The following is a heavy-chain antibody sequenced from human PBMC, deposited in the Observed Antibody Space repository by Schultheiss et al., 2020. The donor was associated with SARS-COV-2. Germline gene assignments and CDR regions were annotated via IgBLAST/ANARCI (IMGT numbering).Heavy chain of an antibody. J-gene: IGHJ4*02. CDR1: GFTFDDYA. CDR3: AKEAFDDYGDYPLDY. Sequence: GGSLRLSCAASGFTFDDYAMHWVRQAPGKGLEWVSGISWNSGSIGYADSVEGRFTISRDNAKNSLYLQMNSLRAEDTALYYCAKEAFDDYGDYPLDYWGQGTLVTVSS. CDR2: ISWNSGSI. D-gene: IGHD4-17*01. V-gene: IGHV3-9*01.